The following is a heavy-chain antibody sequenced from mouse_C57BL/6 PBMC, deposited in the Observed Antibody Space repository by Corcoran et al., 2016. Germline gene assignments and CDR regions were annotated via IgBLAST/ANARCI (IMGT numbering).Heavy chain of an antibody. V-gene: IGHV14-2*01. J-gene: IGHJ4*01. CDR1: GFNIKDYY. D-gene: IGHD1-1*01. Sequence: EVQLQQSGAELVKPGASVKLSCTASGFNIKDYYMHWVKQRTEQGLEWIGRIDPEDGETKYAPKFNDKATITAATSSNTAYLQLSSLTSEDTSVYYCAPMTTVGDARDYWGQGTSVTVSS. CDR3: APMTTVGDARDY. CDR2: IDPEDGET.